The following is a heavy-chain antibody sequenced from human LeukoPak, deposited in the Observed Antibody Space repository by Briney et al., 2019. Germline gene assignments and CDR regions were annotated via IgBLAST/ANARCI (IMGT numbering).Heavy chain of an antibody. D-gene: IGHD3-3*01. CDR3: ARTYYDFWSGLNAFDI. Sequence: PSETLPLTCTVSGGSISSSSYYWGWIRQPPGKGLEWIGSIYYSGSTYYNPSLKSRVTISVDTSKNQFSLKLSSVTAADTAVYYCARTYYDFWSGLNAFDIWGQGTMVTVSS. CDR2: IYYSGST. CDR1: GGSISSSSYY. J-gene: IGHJ3*02. V-gene: IGHV4-39*01.